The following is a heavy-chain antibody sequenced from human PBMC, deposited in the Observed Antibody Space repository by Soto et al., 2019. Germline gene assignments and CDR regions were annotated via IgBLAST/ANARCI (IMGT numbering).Heavy chain of an antibody. D-gene: IGHD3-10*01. CDR3: AWTYYYGSGSYSMDYYYGMDV. Sequence: ASVKVSCKASGYTFTSYGISWVRQAPGQGLEWMGWISAYNGNTNYAQKLQGRVTMTTDTSTSTAYMELRSLRSDDTAVYYCAWTYYYGSGSYSMDYYYGMDVWGQGTTVTSP. CDR1: GYTFTSYG. J-gene: IGHJ6*02. V-gene: IGHV1-18*01. CDR2: ISAYNGNT.